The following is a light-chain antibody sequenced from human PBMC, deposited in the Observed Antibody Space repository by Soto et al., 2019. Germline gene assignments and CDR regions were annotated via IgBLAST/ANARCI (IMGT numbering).Light chain of an antibody. Sequence: IQMRHTPASLPARTPARITITFGASQCISSYLAWYQQKLLKAPKLLIYATSALQSWVPSRFSGSGSGIDFTLTIGSLQSEGFATYYGPRTYTALLTFGGGTKVDIK. V-gene: IGKV1-8*01. J-gene: IGKJ4*01. CDR3: PRTYTALLT. CDR1: QCISSY. CDR2: ATS.